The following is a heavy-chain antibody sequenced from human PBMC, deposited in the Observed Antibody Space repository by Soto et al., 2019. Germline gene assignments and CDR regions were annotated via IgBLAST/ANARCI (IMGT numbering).Heavy chain of an antibody. CDR1: GYTLTELS. J-gene: IGHJ6*02. D-gene: IGHD3-3*01. Sequence: ASVKVSCKVSGYTLTELSMHWVRQAPGKGLEWMGGFDPEDGETIYAQKFQGRVTMTEDTSTDTAYMELSSLRSEDTAVYYCAGVYDFWSGSNYGMDVWGQGTTVTVSS. CDR3: AGVYDFWSGSNYGMDV. CDR2: FDPEDGET. V-gene: IGHV1-24*01.